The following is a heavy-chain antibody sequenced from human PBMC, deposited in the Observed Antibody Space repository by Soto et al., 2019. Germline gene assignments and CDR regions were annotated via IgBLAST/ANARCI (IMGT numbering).Heavy chain of an antibody. CDR1: GGSISSYY. CDR2: IYYSVST. J-gene: IGHJ4*02. V-gene: IGHV4-59*08. Sequence: SETLSLTCTVSGGSISSYYWSWIRQPPGKGLEWNGYIYYSVSTNYNPSLKSRVTISVDTSKNQFSLKLSSVTAADTATYYCARMGQYYDILTGYWSGYYFDYWGQGTLVTVSS. CDR3: ARMGQYYDILTGYWSGYYFDY. D-gene: IGHD3-9*01.